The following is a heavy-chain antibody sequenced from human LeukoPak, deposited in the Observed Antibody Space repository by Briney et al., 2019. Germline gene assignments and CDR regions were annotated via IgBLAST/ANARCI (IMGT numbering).Heavy chain of an antibody. CDR3: ATRGRYRFDY. J-gene: IGHJ4*02. Sequence: GGALGLSCAASGYXLSSYSMNWVRQAPGEGLRWVTFISGTSSTIHHADSLHGPLTISTNKAPNSLELQMISLRGEDTAVYSCATRGRYRFDYWGQGTHVTDSS. CDR1: GYXLSSYS. D-gene: IGHD3-9*01. CDR2: ISGTSSTI. V-gene: IGHV3-48*01.